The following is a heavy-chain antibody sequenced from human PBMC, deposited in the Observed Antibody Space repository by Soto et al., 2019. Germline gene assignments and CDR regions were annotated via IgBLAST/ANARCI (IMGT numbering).Heavy chain of an antibody. J-gene: IGHJ4*02. V-gene: IGHV3-53*04. CDR3: ARGAGYSSRWSDY. Sequence: EVQLVESGGDLVQPGGSLRLSCAASGFTVSSNFMSWVRQAPGKGLEWVSVIYSGGTTYYADSVKGRFTISRHNSKNTLYLQMNSLRPENTAVYYCARGAGYSSRWSDYWGQGTLVTVAS. CDR1: GFTVSSNF. D-gene: IGHD6-19*01. CDR2: IYSGGTT.